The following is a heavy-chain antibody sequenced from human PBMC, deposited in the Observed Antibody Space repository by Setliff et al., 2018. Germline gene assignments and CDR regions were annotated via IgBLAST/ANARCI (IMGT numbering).Heavy chain of an antibody. D-gene: IGHD5-12*01. J-gene: IGHJ4*02. CDR2: ISGYNGNT. CDR3: VRGPGPSVVVAMPFDR. Sequence: ASVKVSCKAFGYTFAKYGTSWVRQAPGQGLEWVGWISGYNGNTIYAQNFQDRVTMTTDASTNTAYMEVASLRSDDTAVYYCVRGPGPSVVVAMPFDRWGQGTLVTVSS. V-gene: IGHV1-18*01. CDR1: GYTFAKYG.